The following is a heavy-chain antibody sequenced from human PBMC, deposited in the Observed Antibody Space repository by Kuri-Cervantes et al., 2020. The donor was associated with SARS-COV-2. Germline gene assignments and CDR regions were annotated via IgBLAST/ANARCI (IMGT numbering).Heavy chain of an antibody. CDR2: ISGSGGST. V-gene: IGHV3-23*01. CDR3: AKDLSISIWPFDY. D-gene: IGHD3-9*01. Sequence: GGSLAVCCAASGFTFSSYAMSWVRQAPGKGLEWVSAISGSGGSTYYADSVKGRFTISRDNSKTTLYLQMNSLRAEDTAVYYCAKDLSISIWPFDYWGQGTLVTVSS. CDR1: GFTFSSYA. J-gene: IGHJ4*02.